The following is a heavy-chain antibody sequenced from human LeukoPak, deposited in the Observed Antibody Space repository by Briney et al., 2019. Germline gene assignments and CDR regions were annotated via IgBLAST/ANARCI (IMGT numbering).Heavy chain of an antibody. J-gene: IGHJ4*02. V-gene: IGHV3-21*01. Sequence: GGSLRLSCAASGFTFSSYSMNWVRQAPGKGLEWVSSISSSSSYIYYADSVKGRFTISRDNAKNSLYLQMNSLRAEDTAVYYCARDLLGDCIFDYWGQGTLVTVSS. CDR3: ARDLLGDCIFDY. CDR2: ISSSSSYI. CDR1: GFTFSSYS. D-gene: IGHD2-21*02.